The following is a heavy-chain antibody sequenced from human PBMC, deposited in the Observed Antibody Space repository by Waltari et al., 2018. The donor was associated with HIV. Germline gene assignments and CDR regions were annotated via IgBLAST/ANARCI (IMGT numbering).Heavy chain of an antibody. CDR1: RDSVATDTPA. D-gene: IGHD4-4*01. CDR2: TYHRSKWFQ. CDR3: ARDSNGLDY. Sequence: HVHLLQSGPGLVASSQPLSIPCPISRDSVATDTPAWNWIRLSPSGGLEWLGRTYHRSKWFQRYAPSVRGRIRVDVDPSVNHFSLHLDSVTPDDTAVYYCARDSNGLDYWGQGTVVTVSS. J-gene: IGHJ4*02. V-gene: IGHV6-1*02.